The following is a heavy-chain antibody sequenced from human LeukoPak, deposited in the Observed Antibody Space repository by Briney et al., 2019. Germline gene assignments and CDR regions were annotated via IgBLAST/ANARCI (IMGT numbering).Heavy chain of an antibody. V-gene: IGHV1-69*13. J-gene: IGHJ4*02. CDR2: IIPIFGTA. CDR1: GGTFSSYA. D-gene: IGHD4-11*01. Sequence: ASVKVSCKASGGTFSSYAISWVRQAPGQGLEWMGGIIPIFGTANYAQKFQGRVTITADESTSTAYMELSSLRSEDTAVYYCARVVRDYHTYDYWGQGTLVTVSS. CDR3: ARVVRDYHTYDY.